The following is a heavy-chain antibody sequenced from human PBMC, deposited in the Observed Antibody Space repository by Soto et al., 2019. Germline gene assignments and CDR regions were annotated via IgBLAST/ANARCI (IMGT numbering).Heavy chain of an antibody. CDR2: IVVGSGNT. Sequence: SVKVSCTASGFTFTSSAVQWVRQARGQRLEWIGWIVVGSGNTNYAQKFQERVTITRDMSTSTAYMELSSLRSDDTAVYYCARDPLSYYDFWSGSAPYGMDVLGQGTTVYVS. CDR3: ARDPLSYYDFWSGSAPYGMDV. V-gene: IGHV1-58*01. J-gene: IGHJ6*02. CDR1: GFTFTSSA. D-gene: IGHD3-3*01.